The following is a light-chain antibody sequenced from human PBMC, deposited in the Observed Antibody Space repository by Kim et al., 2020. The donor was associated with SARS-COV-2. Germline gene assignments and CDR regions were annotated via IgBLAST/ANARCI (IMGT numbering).Light chain of an antibody. V-gene: IGLV3-21*04. CDR1: NIGSKR. CDR3: QVWDSSSDHPVV. J-gene: IGLJ2*01. Sequence: PEKPSSVTGGGNNIGSKRVHWYQQMPGQAPVLVIYYDSDRPSGIPERFSGSNSGNTATLTISRVEAGDEADYYCQVWDSSSDHPVVFGGGTQLTVL. CDR2: YDS.